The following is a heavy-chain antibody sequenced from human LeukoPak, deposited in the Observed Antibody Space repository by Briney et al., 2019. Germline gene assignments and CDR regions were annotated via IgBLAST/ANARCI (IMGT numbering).Heavy chain of an antibody. V-gene: IGHV4-59*01. J-gene: IGHJ4*02. CDR3: ARVGWYYYDSSGYYRAYYFDY. CDR2: IYYSGST. D-gene: IGHD3-22*01. Sequence: SETLSLTCTVSGGSISSYYGSWIRQPPGKGLEWIGYIYYSGSTNYNPSLKSRVTISVDTSKNQFSLKLSSVTAADTAVYYCARVGWYYYDSSGYYRAYYFDYWGQGTLVTVSS. CDR1: GGSISSYY.